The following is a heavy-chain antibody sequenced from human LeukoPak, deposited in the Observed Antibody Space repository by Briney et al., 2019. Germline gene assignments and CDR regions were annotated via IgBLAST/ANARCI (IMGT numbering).Heavy chain of an antibody. CDR3: ARGRYGDYVFDY. CDR1: GGSISSTSYY. J-gene: IGHJ4*02. Sequence: SETLSLTCVVSGGSISSTSYYWGWIRQPPGKGLEWIGSIYSSGSTFYNPSLKSRVTISVDTSKKQFSVKMSSVTAADTAVYYCARGRYGDYVFDYWGQGTLVTVSS. D-gene: IGHD4-17*01. CDR2: IYSSGST. V-gene: IGHV4-39*07.